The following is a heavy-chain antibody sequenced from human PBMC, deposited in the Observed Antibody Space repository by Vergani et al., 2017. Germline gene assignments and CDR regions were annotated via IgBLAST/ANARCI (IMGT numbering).Heavy chain of an antibody. CDR2: FSAYNGNT. Sequence: QVQLVQSGAEVKKPGASVKVSCKASGYTFTSYGISWVRQAPGQGLEWMEWFSAYNGNTNYAQKLQDRVTMTTDTSTSTAYMELRSLRSDDTAVYYCARDPYIVVVPAAPYYYYYYGMDVWGQGTTVTVSS. V-gene: IGHV1-18*04. CDR3: ARDPYIVVVPAAPYYYYYYGMDV. CDR1: GYTFTSYG. J-gene: IGHJ6*02. D-gene: IGHD2-2*01.